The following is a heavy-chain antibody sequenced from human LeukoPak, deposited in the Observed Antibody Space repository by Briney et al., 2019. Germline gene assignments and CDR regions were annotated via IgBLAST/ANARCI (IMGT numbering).Heavy chain of an antibody. J-gene: IGHJ2*01. CDR2: INHSGST. Sequence: SETLSLTCAVYGGSFSGYYWSWIRQPPGKGLEWIGEINHSGSTNYNPSLKSRVTISVDTSKNQFSLKLSSVTAADTAVYYCARGKGGYSYGGHWYFDLWGRGTLVTVSS. CDR1: GGSFSGYY. V-gene: IGHV4-34*01. D-gene: IGHD5-18*01. CDR3: ARGKGGYSYGGHWYFDL.